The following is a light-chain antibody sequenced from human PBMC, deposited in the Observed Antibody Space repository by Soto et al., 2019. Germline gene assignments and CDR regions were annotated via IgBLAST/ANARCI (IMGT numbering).Light chain of an antibody. Sequence: DIVMTQSPDSLAVSLGERATINCKSSQSVLCSSNNKNYLAWYQQKPGQPPKLLIYWASTRESGVPDRFSGSGSGTDFTLTISSLQAEDVAVYYCQQYYSPPPTFGQGTKVEIK. CDR2: WAS. V-gene: IGKV4-1*01. CDR1: QSVLCSSNNKNY. J-gene: IGKJ1*01. CDR3: QQYYSPPPT.